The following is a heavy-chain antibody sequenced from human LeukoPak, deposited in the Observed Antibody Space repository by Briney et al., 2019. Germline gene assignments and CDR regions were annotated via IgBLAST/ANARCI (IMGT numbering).Heavy chain of an antibody. D-gene: IGHD5-18*01. J-gene: IGHJ4*02. CDR1: GFTFSSYG. Sequence: GGSLRLSCAASGFTFSSYGMHWVRQAPGKGLEWVTFIRYDGSNKYYADSVKGRFTISRDNSKNTLNLHMNSLRAEDTALYYCAKDMVGYSYGLLDYWGQGTLVTVSS. V-gene: IGHV3-30*02. CDR3: AKDMVGYSYGLLDY. CDR2: IRYDGSNK.